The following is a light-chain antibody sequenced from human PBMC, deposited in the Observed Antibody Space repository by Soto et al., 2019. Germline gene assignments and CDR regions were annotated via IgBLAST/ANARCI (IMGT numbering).Light chain of an antibody. V-gene: IGKV3D-15*01. Sequence: EVEMTQSPATIPLDSVAIVTLSGRSSESVSTNLAWYQQKAGQAPRLLIYATSTRATAIPDRFSGSGSGTEFTLTIRRLQSEDFAVYYCQHYNNWPPINCGKGQRRAIK. CDR1: ESVSTN. CDR3: QHYNNWPPIN. CDR2: ATS. J-gene: IGKJ5*01.